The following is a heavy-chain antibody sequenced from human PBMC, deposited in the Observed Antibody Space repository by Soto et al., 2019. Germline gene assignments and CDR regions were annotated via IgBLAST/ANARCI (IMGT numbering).Heavy chain of an antibody. CDR3: ARDGSPPNYDSWSGYYTGYYYYGMDV. J-gene: IGHJ6*02. Sequence: EVQLVESGGGLVKPGGSLRLSCAASGFTFSSYSMNWVRQAPGKGLEWVSSISSSSSYIYYADSVKGRFTISRDNAKNSLYLQMNSLRAEDTAVYYCARDGSPPNYDSWSGYYTGYYYYGMDVWGQGTTVTVSS. CDR2: ISSSSSYI. D-gene: IGHD3-3*01. V-gene: IGHV3-21*01. CDR1: GFTFSSYS.